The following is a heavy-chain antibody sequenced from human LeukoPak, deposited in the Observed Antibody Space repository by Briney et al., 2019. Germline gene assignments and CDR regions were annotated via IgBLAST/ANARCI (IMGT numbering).Heavy chain of an antibody. Sequence: GGSLRLSCVASGFTFSDYVIHWVRQAPGKGLEWVSAISGSGGSTYYADSVKGRFTISRDNSKNTLYLQMNGLRAEDTAVYYCAKLLYYYDSSGYYFDYWGQGTLVTVSS. CDR2: ISGSGGST. J-gene: IGHJ4*02. CDR1: GFTFSDYV. D-gene: IGHD3-22*01. CDR3: AKLLYYYDSSGYYFDY. V-gene: IGHV3-23*01.